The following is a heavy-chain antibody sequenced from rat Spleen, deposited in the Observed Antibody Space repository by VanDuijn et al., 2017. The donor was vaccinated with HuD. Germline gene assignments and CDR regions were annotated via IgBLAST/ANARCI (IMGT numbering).Heavy chain of an antibody. Sequence: EVQLVESGGGLVQPGRSLKLSCVVSGFTFNNYWMTWVRQAPTKGLEWVATIGYDVTNTYYRDSVKGRFTISRDNAKSTLSLQMDSLRSEDTATYYCATAGSRVSRFAYWGQGTLVTVSS. CDR2: IGYDVTNT. J-gene: IGHJ3*01. D-gene: IGHD1-4*01. V-gene: IGHV5-29*01. CDR1: GFTFNNYW. CDR3: ATAGSRVSRFAY.